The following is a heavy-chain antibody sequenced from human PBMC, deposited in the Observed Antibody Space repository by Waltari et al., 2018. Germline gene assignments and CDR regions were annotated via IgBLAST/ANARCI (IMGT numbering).Heavy chain of an antibody. Sequence: EVQLVESGGGLVKPGGSLRLSCAASGFTFSSYSLNWVRQAPGKGLGWVSSISSSSSYIYYADSVKGRFTISRDNAKNSLYLQMNSLRAEDMAVYYCARGSYSSGWYGSYYYYGMDVWGQGTTVTVSS. D-gene: IGHD6-19*01. V-gene: IGHV3-21*01. CDR2: ISSSSSYI. CDR3: ARGSYSSGWYGSYYYYGMDV. CDR1: GFTFSSYS. J-gene: IGHJ6*02.